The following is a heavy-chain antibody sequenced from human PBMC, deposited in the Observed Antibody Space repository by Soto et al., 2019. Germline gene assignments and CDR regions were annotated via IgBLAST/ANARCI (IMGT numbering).Heavy chain of an antibody. CDR1: GFTFSSYG. V-gene: IGHV3-30*03. J-gene: IGHJ3*01. Sequence: PGGSLRLSCAASGFTFSSYGMHWVRQAPGKGLEWVAVISYDGSNKYYADSVKGRFTISRDNSKNTLYLQMNSLRAEDTAVYYCARAHQPLSAFDVWGQGTMVTVSS. CDR3: ARAHQPLSAFDV. CDR2: ISYDGSNK.